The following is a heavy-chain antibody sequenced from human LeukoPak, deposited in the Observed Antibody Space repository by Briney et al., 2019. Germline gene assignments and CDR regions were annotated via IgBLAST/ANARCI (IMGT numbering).Heavy chain of an antibody. J-gene: IGHJ4*02. V-gene: IGHV1-2*06. CDR1: GYTFTGYY. CDR3: ARGYYGSGSYRVDY. Sequence: ASVKVSCKAPGYTFTGYYMHWVRQAPGQGLEWMGRISPNSGGTNYAQKFQGRVTMTRDTSISTAYMELSRLRSDDTAVYYCARGYYGSGSYRVDYWGQGTLVTVSS. CDR2: ISPNSGGT. D-gene: IGHD3-10*01.